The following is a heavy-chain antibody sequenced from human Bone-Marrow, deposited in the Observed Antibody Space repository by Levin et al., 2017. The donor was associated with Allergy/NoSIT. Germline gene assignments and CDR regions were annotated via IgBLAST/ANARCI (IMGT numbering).Heavy chain of an antibody. J-gene: IGHJ4*02. V-gene: IGHV5-51*01. CDR2: IYPGDSDT. D-gene: IGHD7-27*01. Sequence: KVSCKGSGYHFTTYWIGWVRQMPGKGLEWMGIIYPGDSDTRYNPSFQGQVTMSADKSISTAYLQWSSLKASDTAVYYCARRGCKTDSCFVSNGGAPYYFDYWAQGTRVTVSS. CDR3: ARRGCKTDSCFVSNGGAPYYFDY. CDR1: GYHFTTYW.